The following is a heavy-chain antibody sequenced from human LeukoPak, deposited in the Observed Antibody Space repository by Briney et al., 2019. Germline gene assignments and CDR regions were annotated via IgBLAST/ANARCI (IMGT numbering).Heavy chain of an antibody. V-gene: IGHV6-1*01. D-gene: IGHD6-6*01. J-gene: IGHJ6*02. Sequence: SQTLSLTCAISGDTFSSNTAAWNWIRQSPSRGLEWLGRTYYRSKWNNDYAVSVQNRITTNPDTSKNQFSLQLKSATPEDTAVYYCTRQRSTSTDYYGMDVWGQGTTVTVSS. CDR2: TYYRSKWNN. CDR3: TRQRSTSTDYYGMDV. CDR1: GDTFSSNTAA.